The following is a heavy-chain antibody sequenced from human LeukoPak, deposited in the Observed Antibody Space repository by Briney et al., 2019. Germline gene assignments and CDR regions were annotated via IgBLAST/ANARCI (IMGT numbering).Heavy chain of an antibody. CDR2: ISYDGSNK. D-gene: IGHD3-22*01. J-gene: IGHJ4*02. Sequence: PGGSLRFSCAASGFTFSSYAMHWVRQAPGKGLEWVAVISYDGSNKYYADSVKGRFTISRDNSKNTLYLQMNSLRAEDTAVYYCARTDSSGYYYGFDYWGQGTLVTVSS. CDR1: GFTFSSYA. V-gene: IGHV3-30-3*01. CDR3: ARTDSSGYYYGFDY.